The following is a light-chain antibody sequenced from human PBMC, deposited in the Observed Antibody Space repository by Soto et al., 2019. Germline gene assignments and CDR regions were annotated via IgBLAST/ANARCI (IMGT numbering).Light chain of an antibody. CDR3: QQYGDSPIT. J-gene: IGKJ5*01. CDR1: QSVRNNY. CDR2: AAS. Sequence: EIVVTQSPDTLSLSPGERATLSCRASQSVRNNYLAWYQQRPGQAPRLLIYAASSRATGIPDRFSGNGSGTDFTLTITGLEPEDFALYYCQQYGDSPITFGQGTRLEIK. V-gene: IGKV3-20*01.